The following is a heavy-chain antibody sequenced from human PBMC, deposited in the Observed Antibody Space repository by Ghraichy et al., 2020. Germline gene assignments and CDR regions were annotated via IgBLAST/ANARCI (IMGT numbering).Heavy chain of an antibody. CDR3: ARRSCATTSCPVDY. J-gene: IGHJ4*02. V-gene: IGHV3-48*02. D-gene: IGHD2-2*01. CDR2: ISPSGTSI. CDR1: GFIFSSYA. Sequence: GGSLRLSCEASGFIFSSYAMKWVRQAPGKGLESVAFISPSGTSIYYADPVKGRFTISRDNARNSLFLQRNSLRDEDTALYYGARRSCATTSCPVDYWGQGTLVTVSS.